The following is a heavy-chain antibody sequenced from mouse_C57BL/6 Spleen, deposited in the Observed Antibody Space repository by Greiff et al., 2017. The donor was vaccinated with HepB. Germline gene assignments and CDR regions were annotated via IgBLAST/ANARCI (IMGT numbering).Heavy chain of an antibody. CDR1: GFPLRDYG. CDR3: ARTHYYGSSPYYFDY. V-gene: IGHV5-17*01. CDR2: ISSGSSPI. J-gene: IGHJ2*01. D-gene: IGHD1-1*01. Sequence: VQLQQSGGGLVKPGGSRKLSCAASGFPLRDYGMHWVGQAPEKGLEGVAYISSGSSPINYADTVKGRFTISRDNAKNTLFLQMTSLRSEDTAMYYCARTHYYGSSPYYFDYWGQGTTLTVSS.